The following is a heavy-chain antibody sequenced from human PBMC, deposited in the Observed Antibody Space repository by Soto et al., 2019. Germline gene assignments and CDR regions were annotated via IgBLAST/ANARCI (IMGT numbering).Heavy chain of an antibody. D-gene: IGHD2-15*01. CDR3: AKDDCSGGSCYSSLWLPAFDI. Sequence: EVQLLESGGGLVQPGGSLRLSCAASGFTFSSYAMSWVRQAPGKGLEWVSAISGSGGSTYYADSVKGRFTISRDNSKNTLSLQMNSLRAEDTSVYYCAKDDCSGGSCYSSLWLPAFDIWGQGTMVTVSS. CDR1: GFTFSSYA. CDR2: ISGSGGST. J-gene: IGHJ3*02. V-gene: IGHV3-23*01.